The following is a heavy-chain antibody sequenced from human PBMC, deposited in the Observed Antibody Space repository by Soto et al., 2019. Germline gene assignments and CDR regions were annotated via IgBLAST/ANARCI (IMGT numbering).Heavy chain of an antibody. CDR3: AKGQVVPAAMNYYYGMDV. CDR2: ISGSGGST. CDR1: GFTFSSYA. V-gene: IGHV3-23*01. Sequence: PGGSLRLSCAASGFTFSSYAMSWVRQAPGKGLEWVSAISGSGGSTYYADSVKGRFTISRDNSKNTLYLQMNSLRAEGTAVYYCAKGQVVPAAMNYYYGMDVWGQGTTVTVSS. D-gene: IGHD2-2*01. J-gene: IGHJ6*02.